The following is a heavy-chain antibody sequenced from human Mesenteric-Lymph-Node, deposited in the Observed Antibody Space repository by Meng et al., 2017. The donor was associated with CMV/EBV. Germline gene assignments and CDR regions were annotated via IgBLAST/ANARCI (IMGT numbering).Heavy chain of an antibody. CDR3: AGALVRGLFDH. CDR1: GFSVSDNY. Sequence: GESLKISCATSGFSVSDNYMSWVRQAPGKGLEWVSVIYSGGSTYYADSVKGRFTNSRDNAKNTLDLHMDSLRADDTAVYYCAGALVRGLFDHWGQGTLVTVSS. CDR2: IYSGGST. D-gene: IGHD3-10*01. J-gene: IGHJ4*02. V-gene: IGHV3-53*01.